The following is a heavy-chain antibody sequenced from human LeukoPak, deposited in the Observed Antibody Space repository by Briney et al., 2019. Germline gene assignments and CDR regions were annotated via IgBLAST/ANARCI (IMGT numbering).Heavy chain of an antibody. J-gene: IGHJ4*02. D-gene: IGHD3-22*01. CDR1: GFTFSSYS. V-gene: IGHV3-21*04. CDR3: AKIKDSSGYYYFTLDY. CDR2: ISSSSSYI. Sequence: PGGSLRLSCAASGFTFSSYSMNWVRQAPGKGLEWVSSISSSSSYIYYADSVKGRFTISRDNAKNSLYLQMNSLRVEDTALYYCAKIKDSSGYYYFTLDYWGQGTLVTVSS.